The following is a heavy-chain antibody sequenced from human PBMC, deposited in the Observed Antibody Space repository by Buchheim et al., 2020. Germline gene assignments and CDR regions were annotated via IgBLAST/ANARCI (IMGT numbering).Heavy chain of an antibody. CDR1: GYTFTTYT. D-gene: IGHD1-26*01. Sequence: QVQLVQSGAEVKKPGASVKVSCKASGYTFTTYTMHWVRQAPGQRLEWLGWINTATGYTKYSQKFQGRVTITPDTSGNTAHMDLNSLRSEDTAVYYCARDDGGFSGSCFDYWGQGTL. V-gene: IGHV1-3*04. CDR3: ARDDGGFSGSCFDY. J-gene: IGHJ4*02. CDR2: INTATGYT.